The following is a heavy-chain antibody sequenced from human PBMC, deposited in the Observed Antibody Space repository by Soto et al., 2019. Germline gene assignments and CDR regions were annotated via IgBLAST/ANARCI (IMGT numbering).Heavy chain of an antibody. CDR1: GFTFSSYA. CDR3: ANQYALVDSSGWSMKTYYYYYGMDV. D-gene: IGHD6-19*01. J-gene: IGHJ6*02. V-gene: IGHV3-23*01. Sequence: GGSLRLSCAASGFTFSSYAMSWVRQAPGKGLEWVSAISGSGGSTYYADSVKGRFTISRDNSKNTLYLQMNSLRAEDTAVYYCANQYALVDSSGWSMKTYYYYYGMDVWGQGTTVTVSS. CDR2: ISGSGGST.